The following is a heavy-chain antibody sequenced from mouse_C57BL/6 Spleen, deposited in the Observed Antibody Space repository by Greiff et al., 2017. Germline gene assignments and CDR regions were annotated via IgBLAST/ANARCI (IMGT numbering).Heavy chain of an antibody. CDR3: ARHEDYENYFDY. CDR1: GYTFTEYT. J-gene: IGHJ2*01. Sequence: QVHVKQSGAELVKPGASVKLSCKASGYTFTEYTIHWVKQRSGQGLEWIGWFYPGSGSIKYNEKFKGKATLTADKSSSTVYMELSRLTSEDSAVYFCARHEDYENYFDYWGQGTTLTVSS. CDR2: FYPGSGSI. V-gene: IGHV1-62-2*01. D-gene: IGHD2-12*01.